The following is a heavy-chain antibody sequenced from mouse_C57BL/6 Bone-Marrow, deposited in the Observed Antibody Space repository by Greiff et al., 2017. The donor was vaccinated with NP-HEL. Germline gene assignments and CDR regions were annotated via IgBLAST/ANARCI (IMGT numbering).Heavy chain of an antibody. CDR1: GYSFTDYN. CDR2: INPNYGTT. D-gene: IGHD1-1*01. Sequence: VQLKQSGPELVKPGASVKLSCKASGYSFTDYNMNWVKQSHGKSLEWIGVINPNYGTTSYNQKFKGKATLTVDQSSSTAYMQLNSLTSEDSAVYYCALTTVVAHYAMDYWGQGTSVTVSS. CDR3: ALTTVVAHYAMDY. J-gene: IGHJ4*01. V-gene: IGHV1-39*01.